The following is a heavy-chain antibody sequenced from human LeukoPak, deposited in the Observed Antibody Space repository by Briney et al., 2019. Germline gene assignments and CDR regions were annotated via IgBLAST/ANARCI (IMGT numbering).Heavy chain of an antibody. V-gene: IGHV4-31*03. CDR1: GGSISSGGYY. D-gene: IGHD3-22*01. CDR2: IYYSGST. J-gene: IGHJ3*02. CDR3: ARGYSSGYPDASDI. Sequence: SETLSLTCTVSGGSISSGGYYWSWIRQHPGKGLEWIGYIYYSGSTYYNPSLKSRVTISVDTSKNQFSLELSSVTAADTAVYYCARGYSSGYPDASDIWGQGTMVTVSS.